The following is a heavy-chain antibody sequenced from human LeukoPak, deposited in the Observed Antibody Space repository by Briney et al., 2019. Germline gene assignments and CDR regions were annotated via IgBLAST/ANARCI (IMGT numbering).Heavy chain of an antibody. V-gene: IGHV3-30*02. CDR1: GLTFSSYV. D-gene: IGHD3-3*01. CDR2: IRFDGTNE. CDR3: AKTSLSDPSGHYYYMDV. Sequence: GRSLRLSCAPSGLTFSSYVMHWVRQAPGKGMEWGAFIRFDGTNEFYADSVKARFTISRDNSQNTVSLQLNNLRIEDTALYYCAKTSLSDPSGHYYYMDVWGKGTTVTVSS. J-gene: IGHJ6*03.